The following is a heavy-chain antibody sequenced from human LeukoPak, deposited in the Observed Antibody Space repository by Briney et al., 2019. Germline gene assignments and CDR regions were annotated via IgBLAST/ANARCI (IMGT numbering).Heavy chain of an antibody. CDR1: GGSFSGYY. J-gene: IGHJ4*02. CDR2: INHSGST. Sequence: SETLSLTCAVYGGSFSGYYWSWIRQPPGKGLEWIGEINHSGSTNYNPSLKSRVTISVDTSKNQFSLKLSSVTAADTAVYYCARASVVTLFSLDYWGQGTLVTVSS. D-gene: IGHD2-21*02. CDR3: ARASVVTLFSLDY. V-gene: IGHV4-34*01.